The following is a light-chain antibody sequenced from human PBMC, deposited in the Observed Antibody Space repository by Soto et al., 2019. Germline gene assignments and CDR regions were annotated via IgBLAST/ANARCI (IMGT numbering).Light chain of an antibody. CDR2: DVS. V-gene: IGLV2-14*01. CDR1: TSDVGRYNY. CDR3: NSYTSSSTYV. Sequence: QSVRTQPASVSGAPGQSITISCTRTTSDVGRYNYVSWYQQHPGKAPKLIIYDVSNRPSGVSNRFSGSKSGNTASLTISGLQAEDEADYYCNSYTSSSTYVFGTGTKVTVL. J-gene: IGLJ1*01.